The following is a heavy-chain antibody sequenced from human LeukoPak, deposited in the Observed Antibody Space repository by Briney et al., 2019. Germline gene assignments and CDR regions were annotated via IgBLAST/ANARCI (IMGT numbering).Heavy chain of an antibody. CDR3: ARGHYDSSGRYFDY. J-gene: IGHJ4*02. CDR2: ISVSGGST. D-gene: IGHD3-22*01. V-gene: IGHV3-23*01. CDR1: GFXFANYA. Sequence: PGGSLRLSCAASGFXFANYAMSWVRQAPGKGLEWVSLISVSGGSTYYADPVKGRFTISRDNSKNTLDLQKNSLRAEDTAVYYCARGHYDSSGRYFDYWGQGTLVTVSS.